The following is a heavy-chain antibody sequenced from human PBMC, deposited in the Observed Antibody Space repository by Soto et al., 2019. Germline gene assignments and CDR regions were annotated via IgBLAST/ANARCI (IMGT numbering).Heavy chain of an antibody. Sequence: QVQLVESGGGVVQPGRSLRLSCAASGFTFSGYGMHWVRQAPGKGLEWVAVIWYDGSNENYADTVKGRFTISRDNSKKTLYLQMNSLRDEDTDVYYCARRFSSGWYADYWGQGTLVTVSS. V-gene: IGHV3-33*01. CDR2: IWYDGSNE. J-gene: IGHJ4*02. CDR3: ARRFSSGWYADY. CDR1: GFTFSGYG. D-gene: IGHD6-19*01.